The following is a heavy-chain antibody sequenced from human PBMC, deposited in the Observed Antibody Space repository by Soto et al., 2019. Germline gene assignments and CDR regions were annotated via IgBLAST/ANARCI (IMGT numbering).Heavy chain of an antibody. Sequence: PSETLSLTCTVSGGSITLYYWNWIRRSPGKGLEWIGYMYSSGSTNYRSSLKSRVTISGDTSKNQFSLRLRSVTAADTAVYFCARSTGYGDSYFDYWGREPWSPSPQ. J-gene: IGHJ4*02. D-gene: IGHD4-17*01. CDR2: MYSSGST. V-gene: IGHV4-59*01. CDR1: GGSITLYY. CDR3: ARSTGYGDSYFDY.